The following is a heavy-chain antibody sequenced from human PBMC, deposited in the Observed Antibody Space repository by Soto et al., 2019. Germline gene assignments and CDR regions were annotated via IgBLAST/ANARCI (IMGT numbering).Heavy chain of an antibody. CDR1: GDTFGRFT. Sequence: SVKVSCKASGDTFGRFTINWVRQAPGQGLEWMGGIKPISDITNYAQRFQGRVTFTADASTSTVYLELSSLRSEDTAMYYCARDPSTINKLIGVWFDPWGQGTLVTVSS. CDR3: ARDPSTINKLIGVWFDP. V-gene: IGHV1-69*13. CDR2: IKPISDIT. J-gene: IGHJ5*02. D-gene: IGHD4-4*01.